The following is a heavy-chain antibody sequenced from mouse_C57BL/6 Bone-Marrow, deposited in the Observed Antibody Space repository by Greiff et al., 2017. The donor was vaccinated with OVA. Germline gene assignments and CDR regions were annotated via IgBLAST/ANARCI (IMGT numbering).Heavy chain of an antibody. D-gene: IGHD1-1*01. CDR3: ASGGGSSSYYYAMDY. Sequence: EVQRVESGGGLVQPGGSLKLSCAASGFTFSDYYMYWVRQTPEKRLEWVAYISNGGGSTYYPDTVKGRFTISRDNAKNTLYLQMSRLKSEDTAMYYCASGGGSSSYYYAMDYWGQGTSVTVSS. CDR1: GFTFSDYY. J-gene: IGHJ4*01. CDR2: ISNGGGST. V-gene: IGHV5-12*01.